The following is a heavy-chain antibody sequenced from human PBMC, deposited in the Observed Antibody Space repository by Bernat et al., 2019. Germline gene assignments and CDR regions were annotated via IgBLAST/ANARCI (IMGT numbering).Heavy chain of an antibody. Sequence: EVQLAESGGGLVQPGGSLKLSCAASGFTFSDSTMLWVRQASGKGREWVGRVRTKANSYTTSYAASVKGRFTIARDDTRNMAYLQMNSLKIEDTAVYYCTRSGAVAEQTFDYWGQGTLVTVSS. J-gene: IGHJ4*02. CDR3: TRSGAVAEQTFDY. CDR2: VRTKANSYTT. CDR1: GFTFSDST. D-gene: IGHD3-10*01. V-gene: IGHV3-73*01.